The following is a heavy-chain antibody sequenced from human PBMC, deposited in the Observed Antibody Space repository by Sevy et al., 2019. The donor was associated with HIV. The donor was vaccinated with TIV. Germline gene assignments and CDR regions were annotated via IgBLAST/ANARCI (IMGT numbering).Heavy chain of an antibody. J-gene: IGHJ4*02. CDR1: GFPVSSNY. V-gene: IGHV3-66*01. D-gene: IGHD5-18*01. Sequence: GGSLRLSCAASGFPVSSNYMSWVRQAPGKGLEWVSVMYSDGSTYHADSVKGRFTISRDNSKNTLYLQMNSLRVEDTAVYYCASGKSGYGYGLDYWGQGTLVTVSS. CDR2: MYSDGST. CDR3: ASGKSGYGYGLDY.